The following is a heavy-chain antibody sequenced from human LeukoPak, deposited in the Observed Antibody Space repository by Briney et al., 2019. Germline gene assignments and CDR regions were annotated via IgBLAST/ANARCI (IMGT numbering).Heavy chain of an antibody. V-gene: IGHV4-34*01. D-gene: IGHD3-3*01. J-gene: IGHJ4*02. CDR2: INHSGST. CDR3: ARHVKAWLLYQTGNYFDY. CDR1: GGSFSGYY. Sequence: PSETLPLTCAVYGGSFSGYYWSWIRQPPGKGLEWIGEINHSGSTNYNPSLKSRVTISVDTSKNQFSLKLSSVTAADTAVYYCARHVKAWLLYQTGNYFDYWGQGTLVTVSS.